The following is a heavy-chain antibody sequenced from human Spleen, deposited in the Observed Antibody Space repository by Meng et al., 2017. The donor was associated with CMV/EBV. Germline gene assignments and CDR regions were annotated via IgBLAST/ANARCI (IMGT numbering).Heavy chain of an antibody. CDR3: TTTYSNPLNWFDP. V-gene: IGHV3-49*04. CDR2: IRSKAYGGTT. D-gene: IGHD4-11*01. CDR1: GFTFGDYA. J-gene: IGHJ5*02. Sequence: GESLKISCTASGFTFGDYAMSWVRQAPGKGLEWVGFIRSKAYGGTTEYAASVKGRFTISRDDSKSIAYLQMNSLKTEDTAVYYCTTTYSNPLNWFDPWGQGTLVTVSS.